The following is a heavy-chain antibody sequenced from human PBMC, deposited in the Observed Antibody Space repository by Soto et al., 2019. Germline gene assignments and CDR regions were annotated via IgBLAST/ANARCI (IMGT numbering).Heavy chain of an antibody. CDR3: ARGNWKNGYFDY. CDR2: IWCDGSYK. Sequence: QVQLVESGGGVVQPGRSLRLSCAASGFTLSNYGMNWVRQAPGKGLEWVAVIWCDGSYKYDVDSVKGRFSIFRDTSKNTVYLQMNSLRGEDTAVYYCARGNWKNGYFDYWGQGTLVTVSS. D-gene: IGHD1-1*01. CDR1: GFTLSNYG. J-gene: IGHJ4*02. V-gene: IGHV3-33*01.